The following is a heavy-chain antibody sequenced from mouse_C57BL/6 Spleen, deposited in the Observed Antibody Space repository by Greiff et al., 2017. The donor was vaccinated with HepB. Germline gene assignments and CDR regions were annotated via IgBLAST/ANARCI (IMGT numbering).Heavy chain of an antibody. CDR2: IYPGNSDT. V-gene: IGHV1-5*01. Sequence: VQLKESGTVLARPGASVKMSCKTSGYTFTSYWMHWVKQRPGQGLEWIGAIYPGNSDTSYNQKFKGKAKLTAVTSASTAYMELSSLTNEDSAVYYGTRSIYDGYYMFAYWGQGTLVTVSA. D-gene: IGHD2-3*01. J-gene: IGHJ3*01. CDR3: TRSIYDGYYMFAY. CDR1: GYTFTSYW.